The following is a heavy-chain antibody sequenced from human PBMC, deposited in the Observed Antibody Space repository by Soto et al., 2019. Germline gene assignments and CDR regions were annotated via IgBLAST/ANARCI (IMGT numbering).Heavy chain of an antibody. V-gene: IGHV4-39*01. D-gene: IGHD3-10*01. CDR1: GGSISSSSYY. CDR2: IYYSGST. Sequence: SETMSLTCTVSGGSISSSSYYWGWIRQPPGKGLEWIGNIYYSGSTSYNPSLKSRVTISVDTSKNQFSLKLTSVTAADTAVYYCARRPRVWFGEFGYDYYYGIDVWGQGTTVTVSS. CDR3: ARRPRVWFGEFGYDYYYGIDV. J-gene: IGHJ6*02.